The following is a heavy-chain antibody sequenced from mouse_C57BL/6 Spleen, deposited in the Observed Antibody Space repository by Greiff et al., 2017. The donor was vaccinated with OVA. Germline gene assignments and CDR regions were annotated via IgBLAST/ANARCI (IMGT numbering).Heavy chain of an antibody. Sequence: QVHVKQAGAELVKPGASVKISCKASGYAFSSYWMNWVKQRPGKGLEWIGQIYPGDGDTNYNGKFKGKATLTADKSSSTAYMHLSSLTSEDSAVYFCARYYDDHAMDYWGQGTSVTVSS. CDR1: GYAFSSYW. D-gene: IGHD2-4*01. CDR2: IYPGDGDT. CDR3: ARYYDDHAMDY. J-gene: IGHJ4*01. V-gene: IGHV1-80*01.